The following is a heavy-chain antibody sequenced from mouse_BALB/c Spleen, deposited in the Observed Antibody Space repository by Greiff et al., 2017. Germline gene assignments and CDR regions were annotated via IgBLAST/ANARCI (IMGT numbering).Heavy chain of an antibody. CDR1: GFTFSSFG. D-gene: IGHD3-3*01. CDR3: ARRGWDYYAMDY. Sequence: EVQRVESGGGLVQPGGSRKLSCAASGFTFSSFGMHWVRQAPEKGLEWVAYISSGSSTIYYADTVKGRFTISRDNPKNTLFLQMTSLRSEDTAMYYCARRGWDYYAMDYWGQGTSVTVSS. J-gene: IGHJ4*01. CDR2: ISSGSSTI. V-gene: IGHV5-17*02.